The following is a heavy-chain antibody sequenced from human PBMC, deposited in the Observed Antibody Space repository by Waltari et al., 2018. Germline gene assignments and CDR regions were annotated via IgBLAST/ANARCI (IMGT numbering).Heavy chain of an antibody. V-gene: IGHV5-51*01. D-gene: IGHD6-13*01. CDR2: IYPGDSDT. CDR1: GYSFTSYW. CDR3: ARMDGISSSFRDYYMDV. J-gene: IGHJ6*03. Sequence: EVQLVQSGAEVKKPGESLKISCKGSGYSFTSYWIGWVRQVPGKGLEWMGIIYPGDSDTRYSPSFQGQVTISADKSISTAYLQWSSLKASDTAMYYCARMDGISSSFRDYYMDVWGKGTTVTVSS.